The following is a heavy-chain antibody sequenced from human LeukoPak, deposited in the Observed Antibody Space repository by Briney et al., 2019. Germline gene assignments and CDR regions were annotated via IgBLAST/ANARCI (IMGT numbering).Heavy chain of an antibody. J-gene: IGHJ5*02. V-gene: IGHV3-30-3*01. Sequence: GGSLRLSCAASGFTFRSYVIHWFRRTPGKGLEGVAVISSDGTRKFYADSAKGRFTISRDDSKNTVYMEMNNLRDEDTAVYYCARDPGRAAALDWLDTWGQGTLLTVSS. CDR3: ARDPGRAAALDWLDT. CDR1: GFTFRSYV. CDR2: ISSDGTRK. D-gene: IGHD6-13*01.